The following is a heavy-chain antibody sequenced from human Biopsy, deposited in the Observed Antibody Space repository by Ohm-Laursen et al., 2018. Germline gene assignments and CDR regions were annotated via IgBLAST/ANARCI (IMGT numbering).Heavy chain of an antibody. CDR3: ARAGVGSDGTDSYYYGMDV. CDR1: GNTFATYH. CDR2: ISPSGATT. J-gene: IGHJ6*02. Sequence: ASVTASCKVSGNTFATYHIHWVRQAPGQGLEWMGVISPSGATTSFSQKFQGRITMTRDTSTGTVYMDLNSLGSEDTAVYYCARAGVGSDGTDSYYYGMDVWGPGTTVTVSS. V-gene: IGHV1-46*01. D-gene: IGHD5-24*01.